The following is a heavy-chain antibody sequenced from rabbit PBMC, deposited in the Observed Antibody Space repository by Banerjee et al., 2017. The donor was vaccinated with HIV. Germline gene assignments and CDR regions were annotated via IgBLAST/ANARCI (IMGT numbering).Heavy chain of an antibody. CDR1: GFSFSSSYY. V-gene: IGHV1S45*01. CDR2: IYAGSSGST. Sequence: QEQLEESGGDLVKPGASLTLTCTASGFSFSSSYYMCWVRQAPGKGLEWIACIYAGSSGSTYYASWAKGRFTISKTSSTTVTLQMTSLTAADTATYFCARSYTYGYAGYAPWGPGTL. CDR3: ARSYTYGYAGYAP. D-gene: IGHD6-1*01. J-gene: IGHJ6*02.